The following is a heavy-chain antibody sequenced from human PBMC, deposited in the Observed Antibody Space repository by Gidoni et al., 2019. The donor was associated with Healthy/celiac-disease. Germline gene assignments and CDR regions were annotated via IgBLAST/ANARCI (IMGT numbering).Heavy chain of an antibody. V-gene: IGHV4-34*01. Sequence: QVQLQQWGAGLLKPSETLSLTCPVYGGSFSGSFWSWICQPPGKGLEWIGEINHSGSTNYNPSLKSRVTISVDTSKNQFSLKLSSVTAADTAVYYCARGGNCGGDCLNWFDPWGQGTLVTVSS. CDR3: ARGGNCGGDCLNWFDP. CDR1: GGSFSGSF. CDR2: INHSGST. D-gene: IGHD2-21*02. J-gene: IGHJ5*02.